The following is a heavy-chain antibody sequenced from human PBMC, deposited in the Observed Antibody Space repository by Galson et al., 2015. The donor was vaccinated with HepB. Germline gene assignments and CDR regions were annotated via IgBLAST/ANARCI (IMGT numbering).Heavy chain of an antibody. D-gene: IGHD6-19*01. CDR3: ARDHIAVAHYYFDY. Sequence: CAISGDSVSSNSAAWNWIRQSPSRGLEGLGRASYRSKWYNDYALSVKSRITIDPDTSKNQFSLQLNSVTPDDTAVYYCARDHIAVAHYYFDYWGQGTLVTVSS. J-gene: IGHJ4*02. CDR2: ASYRSKWYN. CDR1: GDSVSSNSAA. V-gene: IGHV6-1*01.